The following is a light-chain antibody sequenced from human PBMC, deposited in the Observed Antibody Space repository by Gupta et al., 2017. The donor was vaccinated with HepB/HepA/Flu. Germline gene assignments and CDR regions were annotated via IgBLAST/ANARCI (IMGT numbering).Light chain of an antibody. CDR2: GNS. V-gene: IGLV1-40*01. CDR3: QSYDSSLSGPWV. J-gene: IGLJ3*02. CDR1: SSNIGAGYD. Sequence: VTISCTGSSSNIGAGYDVHWYQQLPGTAPKLLIYGNSNRHSGVPDRFSGSKSGTSASLAITGLQAEDEADYYCQSYDSSLSGPWVFGGGTKLTVL.